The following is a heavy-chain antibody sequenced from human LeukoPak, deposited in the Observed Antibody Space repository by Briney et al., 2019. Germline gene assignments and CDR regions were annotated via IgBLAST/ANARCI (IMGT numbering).Heavy chain of an antibody. V-gene: IGHV3-7*01. CDR3: SNDAISYPNT. D-gene: IGHD3-16*01. CDR2: INEDETGK. J-gene: IGHJ5*02. Sequence: PGGSLRLSCTGSGFSVSNFWMAWVRQAPGKGLEWVANINEDETGKYYVDSVKGRFTISRDNAKNSLFLQMNSVGVEDTAVYYCSNDAISYPNTWGQGNQVTVSS. CDR1: GFSVSNFW.